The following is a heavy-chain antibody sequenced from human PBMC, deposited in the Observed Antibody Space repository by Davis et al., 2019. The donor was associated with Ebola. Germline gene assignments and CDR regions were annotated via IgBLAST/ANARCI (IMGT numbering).Heavy chain of an antibody. CDR2: IIPILGIA. CDR1: GGTFSSYA. D-gene: IGHD5-18*01. CDR3: ARDSRGYSHGRAAFDI. J-gene: IGHJ3*02. V-gene: IGHV1-69*04. Sequence: SVKVSCKASGGTFSSYAISWVRQAPGQGLEWMGRIIPILGIANYAQKFQGRVTITADESTSTAYMELSSLRSEDTAVYYCARDSRGYSHGRAAFDIWGQGTMVTVSS.